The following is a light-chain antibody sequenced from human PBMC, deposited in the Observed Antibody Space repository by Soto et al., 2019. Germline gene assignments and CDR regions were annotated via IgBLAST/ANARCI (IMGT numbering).Light chain of an antibody. Sequence: QSVLTPPPSVSGAPGQRVTIACTGSSSNIGAGYDVHWYQQLPRTAPKRLTSGNSNRPSGVPDRFSGSKSGTSASLAITGLRAEHEADYYWQSYVSRLSGWVFGGGTKLTVL. CDR3: QSYVSRLSGWV. CDR2: GNS. V-gene: IGLV1-40*01. J-gene: IGLJ2*01. CDR1: SSNIGAGYD.